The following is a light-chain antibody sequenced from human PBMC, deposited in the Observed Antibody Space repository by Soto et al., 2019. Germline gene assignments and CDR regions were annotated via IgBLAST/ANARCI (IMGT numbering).Light chain of an antibody. CDR3: QQYAISPWA. CDR2: GAS. Sequence: NVLTQSPGTLSLSPGERATLSCRASQTVSGSYVAWYQQKPGQTPRLLIYGASSRATGIPDRLSGSGSGTDFTLTISRLEPEDFAVYYCQQYAISPWAFGQGTKVDI. J-gene: IGKJ1*01. CDR1: QTVSGSY. V-gene: IGKV3-20*01.